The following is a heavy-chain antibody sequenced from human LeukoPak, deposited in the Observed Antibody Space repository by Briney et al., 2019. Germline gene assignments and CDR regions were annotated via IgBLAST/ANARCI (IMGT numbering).Heavy chain of an antibody. D-gene: IGHD3-10*01. CDR1: GFTVSSNY. Sequence: PGGSLRLSCAASGFTVSSNYMSWVRQAPGKGLEWVSVIYSGGSTYYADSVKGRFTISRDNSKNTLYLQMNSLRAEDTAVYYCARTQRWFGEDAFDIWGQGTMVTVSS. J-gene: IGHJ3*02. CDR3: ARTQRWFGEDAFDI. V-gene: IGHV3-53*01. CDR2: IYSGGST.